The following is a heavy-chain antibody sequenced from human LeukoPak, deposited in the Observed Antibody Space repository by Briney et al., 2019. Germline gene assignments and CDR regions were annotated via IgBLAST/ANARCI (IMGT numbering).Heavy chain of an antibody. J-gene: IGHJ5*02. Sequence: GGSLRLSCAASGFTFDDYAMHWVRQAPGKGLEWVSGISWNSGNIGYADSVKGRFTISRDNAKNSLYLQMNSLRAEDTALYYCAKDSQYSYGQGWFDPWGQGTLVTVSS. CDR2: ISWNSGNI. CDR1: GFTFDDYA. CDR3: AKDSQYSYGQGWFDP. D-gene: IGHD5-18*01. V-gene: IGHV3-9*01.